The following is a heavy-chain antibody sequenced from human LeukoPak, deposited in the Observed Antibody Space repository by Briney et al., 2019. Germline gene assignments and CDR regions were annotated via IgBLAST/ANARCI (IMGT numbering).Heavy chain of an antibody. J-gene: IGHJ3*02. V-gene: IGHV4-39*01. CDR1: GDSISSSNSY. CDR2: IYYSGNT. Sequence: PSETLSLTCTVSGDSISSSNSYWGWIRQPPGKGLEWIGSIYYSGNTYYNASLKSRVTISVDTSKNQFSLKLSSVTAADTAVYYCARIYYDSSGSDAFDIWGQGTMVTVSS. D-gene: IGHD3-22*01. CDR3: ARIYYDSSGSDAFDI.